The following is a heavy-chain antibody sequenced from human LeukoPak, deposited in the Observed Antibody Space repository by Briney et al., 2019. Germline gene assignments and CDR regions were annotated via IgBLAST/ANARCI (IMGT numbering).Heavy chain of an antibody. D-gene: IGHD3-10*01. CDR3: ARDRFTMVRGVSY. J-gene: IGHJ4*02. Sequence: PGGSLRLSCAASGFTFGDYAMHWVRQAPGKGLEWVSGISWNSGSIGYADSVKGRFTISRDNAKNSLYLQMNSLRAEDTAVYYCARDRFTMVRGVSYWGQGTLVTVSS. V-gene: IGHV3-9*01. CDR1: GFTFGDYA. CDR2: ISWNSGSI.